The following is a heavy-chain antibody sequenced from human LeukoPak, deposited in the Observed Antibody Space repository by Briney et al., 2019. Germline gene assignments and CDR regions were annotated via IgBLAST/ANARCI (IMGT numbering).Heavy chain of an antibody. CDR2: ISGYNGNT. J-gene: IGHJ4*02. CDR3: ARDSPYSSSSLGFDF. V-gene: IGHV1-18*01. CDR1: GYKFTSFG. Sequence: ASVKVSCKASGYKFTSFGVSWVRQAPGQGLQWMGWISGYNGNTNFAQKFQGRVTMTTDTSTSTAYMELRSLRSDDTAAHYCARDSPYSSSSLGFDFWGQGTLVTLSS. D-gene: IGHD6-13*01.